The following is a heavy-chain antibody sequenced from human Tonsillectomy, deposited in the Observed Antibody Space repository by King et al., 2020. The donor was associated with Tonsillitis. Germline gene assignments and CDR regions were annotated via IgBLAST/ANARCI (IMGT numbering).Heavy chain of an antibody. D-gene: IGHD1-26*01. CDR1: GGSISSSSYY. J-gene: IGHJ4*02. CDR2: IYYSGST. Sequence: QLQESGPGLVKPSGTLSLTCTVSGGSISSSSYYWGWIRQPPGKGLEWIGSIYYSGSTYYNPSLKSRVTISVDTSKNQFSLKLSSVTAADTAVYYCARRIVGATTFFDYWGQGTLVTVSS. CDR3: ARRIVGATTFFDY. V-gene: IGHV4-39*01.